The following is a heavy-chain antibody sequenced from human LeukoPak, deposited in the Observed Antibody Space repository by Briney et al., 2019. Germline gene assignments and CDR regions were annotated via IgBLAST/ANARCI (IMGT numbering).Heavy chain of an antibody. CDR2: IYYSGST. CDR1: GGSISSSSYY. Sequence: SETLSLTCTVSGGSISSSSYYWGWTRQPPGKGLEWIGSIYYSGSTYYNPSLKGRVTISVDTSKNQFSLKLSSVTPADTAVYYCARPAANYYDSSGYIDYWGQGTLVTVSS. CDR3: ARPAANYYDSSGYIDY. V-gene: IGHV4-39*01. D-gene: IGHD3-22*01. J-gene: IGHJ4*02.